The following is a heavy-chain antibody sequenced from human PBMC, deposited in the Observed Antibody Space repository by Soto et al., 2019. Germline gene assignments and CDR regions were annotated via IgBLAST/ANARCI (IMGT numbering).Heavy chain of an antibody. CDR2: ISSSSSYI. V-gene: IGHV3-21*01. CDR1: GFTFSSYS. J-gene: IGHJ6*02. D-gene: IGHD2-21*02. CDR3: ASIPSGGNSEYYYGMDV. Sequence: EVQLVESGGGLVKPGGSLRLSCAASGFTFSSYSMNWVRQAPGKGLEWVSSISSSSSYIYYADSVKGRFTISRDNAKNSLYLQMNSLRAEDTAVYYCASIPSGGNSEYYYGMDVWGQGTTVTVSS.